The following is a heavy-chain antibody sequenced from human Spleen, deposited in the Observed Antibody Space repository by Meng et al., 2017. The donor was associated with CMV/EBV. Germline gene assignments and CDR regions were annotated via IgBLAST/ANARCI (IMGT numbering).Heavy chain of an antibody. CDR1: GFTFSNAW. V-gene: IGHV3-15*01. D-gene: IGHD3-22*01. J-gene: IGHJ4*02. CDR2: IKSKTDGGTT. CDR3: TTGPTYYYDSSGYFPSRDY. Sequence: GESLKISCAASGFTFSNAWMSWVRQAPGKGLEWVGRIKSKTDGGTTDYAAPVKGRLTISRDDSKNTLYLQMNSLKTEDTAVYYCTTGPTYYYDSSGYFPSRDYWGQGTLVTVSS.